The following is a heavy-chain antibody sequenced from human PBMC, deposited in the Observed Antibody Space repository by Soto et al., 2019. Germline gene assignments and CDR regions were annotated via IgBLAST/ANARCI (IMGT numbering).Heavy chain of an antibody. Sequence: QVQLVESGGGVVQPGRSLRLSCAASVFTFSSYGMHWVRQAPGKGLEWVAVIWYDGSNKYYADSVKGRFTISRDKSKNTQYQKMNSLRAEDKAVYYCARDSVAYCGGDCYLGYWGQGTLVTVSS. CDR3: ARDSVAYCGGDCYLGY. CDR2: IWYDGSNK. D-gene: IGHD2-21*02. CDR1: VFTFSSYG. J-gene: IGHJ4*02. V-gene: IGHV3-33*01.